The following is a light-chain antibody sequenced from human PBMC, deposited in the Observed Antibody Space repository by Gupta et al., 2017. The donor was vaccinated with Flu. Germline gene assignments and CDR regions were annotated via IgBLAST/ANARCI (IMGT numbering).Light chain of an antibody. J-gene: IGKJ3*01. V-gene: IGKV3-11*01. CDR2: HAS. CDR3: QQRGSGPPRIT. CDR1: QSIGDY. Sequence: EIVLTQSPATLSLSPGERATLSCRASQSIGDYLAWYQQKPGQAPRLLIYHASNRATGITARFSGSGAGTDFTLTISSVEPDDFAVYYCQQRGSGPPRITFGHGTKVDVK.